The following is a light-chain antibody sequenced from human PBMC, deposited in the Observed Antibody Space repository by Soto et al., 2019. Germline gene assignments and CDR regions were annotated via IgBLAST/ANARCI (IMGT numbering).Light chain of an antibody. CDR1: QSVSTF. V-gene: IGKV3-11*01. CDR3: QQGTDWPPGT. J-gene: IGKJ1*01. CDR2: DAS. Sequence: NVLTQSPATLSLSPGERATLSCMASQSVSTFLAWYQHKPGQAPRLLIYDASNRATGIPDRFRGSGSGTDFTLTISSLEPEDFALYYCQQGTDWPPGTFGQGTKVDIK.